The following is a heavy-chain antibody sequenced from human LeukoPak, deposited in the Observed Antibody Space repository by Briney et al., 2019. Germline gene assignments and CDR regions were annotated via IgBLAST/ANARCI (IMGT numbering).Heavy chain of an antibody. Sequence: TSEALSLTCTVSGGSISSGSYYWSWIRQPAGKGLEWIGRIYTSGSTNYNPSLKSRVTISVDTSKNQFSLKLSSVTAADTAVYYCARGGMGTIERPYDYWGQGALVTVSS. CDR3: ARGGMGTIERPYDY. D-gene: IGHD5-24*01. J-gene: IGHJ4*02. V-gene: IGHV4-61*02. CDR1: GGSISSGSYY. CDR2: IYTSGST.